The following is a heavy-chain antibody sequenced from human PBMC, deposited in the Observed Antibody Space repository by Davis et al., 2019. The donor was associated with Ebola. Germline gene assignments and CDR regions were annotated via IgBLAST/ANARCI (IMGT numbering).Heavy chain of an antibody. D-gene: IGHD2-2*01. CDR1: GGPISSGGYS. CDR2: IYHSGST. CDR3: ARVVIPVRWFDP. V-gene: IGHV4-30-2*01. J-gene: IGHJ5*02. Sequence: PSETLSLTCAVSGGPISSGGYSWSSIRQPPGKGLEWIGYIYHSGSTYYTPSLKSRVTISVDRSKNQFSLKLSSVTAADTAVYDCARVVIPVRWFDPWGQGTLVTVSS.